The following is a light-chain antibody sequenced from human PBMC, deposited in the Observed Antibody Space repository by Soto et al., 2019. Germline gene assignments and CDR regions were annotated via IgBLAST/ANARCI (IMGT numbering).Light chain of an antibody. CDR3: SSYAGSNNLV. V-gene: IGLV2-11*01. CDR1: SSDVGTYNY. J-gene: IGLJ1*01. Sequence: QSALTQPRSVSGPPGQSVSISCSGTSSDVGTYNYVSWYQQHPGKAPKLMIYDVSKRPSGVPDRFSGSKSGNTASLTISGLQAEDEADYYCSSYAGSNNLVFGTGTKLTVL. CDR2: DVS.